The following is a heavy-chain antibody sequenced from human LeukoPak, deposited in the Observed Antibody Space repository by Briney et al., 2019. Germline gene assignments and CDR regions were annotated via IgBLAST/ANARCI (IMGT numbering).Heavy chain of an antibody. CDR3: AKDRRYSGYDSGGDY. CDR1: GFTFSSYA. D-gene: IGHD5-12*01. V-gene: IGHV3-30-3*01. Sequence: PGRSLRLSCAASGFTFSSYAMHWVRQAPGKGLEWVAVISYDGSNKYYADSVKGRFTISRDNSKNTLYLQMNSLRAEDTAVYYCAKDRRYSGYDSGGDYWGQGTLVTVSS. J-gene: IGHJ4*02. CDR2: ISYDGSNK.